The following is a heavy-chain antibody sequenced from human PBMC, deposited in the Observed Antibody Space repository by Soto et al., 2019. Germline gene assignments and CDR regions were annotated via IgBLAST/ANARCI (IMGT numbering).Heavy chain of an antibody. D-gene: IGHD2-15*01. J-gene: IGHJ4*02. CDR3: AGAWYCSDGSCYCDF. V-gene: IGHV1-18*01. Sequence: GASVKVSCKASGYTFTSYNINWVRQAPGQGLEWVGWISAYNGNTNYAQKLQGRVTMTTDTSTNTAYMELRSLRSDDTAVYYCAGAWYCSDGSCYCDFWGQGTLVNVSS. CDR2: ISAYNGNT. CDR1: GYTFTSYN.